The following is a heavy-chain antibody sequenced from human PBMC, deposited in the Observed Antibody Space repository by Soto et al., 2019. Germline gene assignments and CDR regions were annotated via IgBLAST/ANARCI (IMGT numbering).Heavy chain of an antibody. D-gene: IGHD6-19*01. CDR1: GYTFTSYG. CDR2: ISAYNGNT. Sequence: GASVKVSCKASGYTFTSYGISWVRQAPGQGLEWMGWISAYNGNTNYARKLQGRVTMTTDTSTSTAYMELRSLRSDDTAVYYCARITGGVAVAGTPDFDYWGQGTLVTVSS. CDR3: ARITGGVAVAGTPDFDY. V-gene: IGHV1-18*01. J-gene: IGHJ4*02.